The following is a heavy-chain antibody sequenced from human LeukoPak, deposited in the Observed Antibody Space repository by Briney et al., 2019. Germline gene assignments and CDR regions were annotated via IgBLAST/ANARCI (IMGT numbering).Heavy chain of an antibody. CDR3: ARGGCPTRYYYYMDV. Sequence: GGSLRLSCAASGFTFSSYAMSWVRQAPGKGLEWVSAFSGSGGSTYYADSVKGRFTISRDNSKNTLYLQMNSLRAEDTAVYYCARGGCPTRYYYYMDVWGKGTTVTISS. J-gene: IGHJ6*03. CDR2: FSGSGGST. CDR1: GFTFSSYA. V-gene: IGHV3-23*01. D-gene: IGHD6-19*01.